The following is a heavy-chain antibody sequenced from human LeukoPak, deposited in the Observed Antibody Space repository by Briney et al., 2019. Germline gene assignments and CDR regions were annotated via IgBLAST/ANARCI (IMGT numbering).Heavy chain of an antibody. CDR1: GYTFSSYG. CDR2: INTYSGNT. D-gene: IGHD3-10*01. V-gene: IGHV1-18*01. Sequence: ASVKVSCRAFGYTFSSYGFTWVRQAPGQGLEYMGWINTYSGNTNYAQKLQGRVILTTDTTTNTAYMELRSLRSDDTAVYYCARDRNYYNSGSSFWGQGTLVTVSS. J-gene: IGHJ4*02. CDR3: ARDRNYYNSGSSF.